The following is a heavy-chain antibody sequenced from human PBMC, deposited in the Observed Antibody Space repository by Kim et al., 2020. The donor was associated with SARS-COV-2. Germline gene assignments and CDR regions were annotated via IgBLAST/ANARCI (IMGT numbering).Heavy chain of an antibody. CDR1: GGSFSGYY. CDR3: AGDVLTGWVRYFYAMDV. D-gene: IGHD3-9*01. V-gene: IGHV4-34*01. CDR2: INHSGRT. J-gene: IGHJ6*02. Sequence: SETLSLTCAVYGGSFSGYYWSWIRQPPGKGLEWIGEINHSGRTNYKPSLKSRVTISVDTSKKQFSLKVSSVTAADTAVYYCAGDVLTGWVRYFYAMDVWGQGTTVTVSS.